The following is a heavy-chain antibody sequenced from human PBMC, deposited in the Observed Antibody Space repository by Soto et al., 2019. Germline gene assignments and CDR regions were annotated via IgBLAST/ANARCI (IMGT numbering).Heavy chain of an antibody. Sequence: EVQLLESGGGLVQPGGSLRLSCAASGFTFSSYAMNWVRQAPGKGLEWVSTIIGSGGSTYYAHTSTYYADSVKGRFTISRDNSKNTLYLQMNSLRAEDTAVYYCAKVGGTSHPPIPVDYWGQGTLVTVSS. CDR3: AKVGGTSHPPIPVDY. V-gene: IGHV3-23*01. CDR1: GFTFSSYA. J-gene: IGHJ4*02. CDR2: IIGSGGSTYYAHTST. D-gene: IGHD2-2*02.